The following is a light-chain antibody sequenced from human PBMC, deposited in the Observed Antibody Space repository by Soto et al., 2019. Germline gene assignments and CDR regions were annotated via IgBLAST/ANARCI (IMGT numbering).Light chain of an antibody. CDR2: EAS. V-gene: IGKV3-15*01. Sequence: EIVLTQSPGTLSLSPGERATLSCRASQSVSSNLAWYQQKPGQAPRLLIYEASTRATGVPARFSGSGSGTEFTLTISSLQSEDFAVYYCQQHNVWPATFGQGTKVDIK. CDR1: QSVSSN. J-gene: IGKJ1*01. CDR3: QQHNVWPAT.